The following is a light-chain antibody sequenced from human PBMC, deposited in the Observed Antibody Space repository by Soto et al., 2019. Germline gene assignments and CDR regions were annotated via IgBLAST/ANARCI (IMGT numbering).Light chain of an antibody. CDR1: QDISNY. CDR3: PQYDNLPFT. J-gene: IGKJ3*01. Sequence: DIQMTQSPSSLSASVGDRVTITCQASQDISNYLNWYQQKPGKAPKLLIYDASNLETGVPSRFSGSGSGTDFTFTISSLQPADIATYDCPQYDNLPFTFGPGTKVAIK. V-gene: IGKV1-33*01. CDR2: DAS.